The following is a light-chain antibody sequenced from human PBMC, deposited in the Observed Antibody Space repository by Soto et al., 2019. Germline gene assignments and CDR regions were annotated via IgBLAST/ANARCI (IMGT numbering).Light chain of an antibody. V-gene: IGLV2-14*03. J-gene: IGLJ1*01. CDR2: AVS. Sequence: QSALTQPASVSGSPGQSITISYSGTSSDIGSYDHVAWYQQFPGKSPKLIIYAVSDRPSGVSDRFSGSKSGISASLTISGLQNEDEADYYCISSTDRPSYLFGTGTKVTV. CDR1: SSDIGSYDH. CDR3: ISSTDRPSYL.